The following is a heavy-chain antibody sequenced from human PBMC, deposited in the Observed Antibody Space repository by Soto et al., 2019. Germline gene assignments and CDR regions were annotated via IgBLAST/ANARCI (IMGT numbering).Heavy chain of an antibody. CDR3: AAGEASSRNLAPSYLDF. J-gene: IGHJ4*02. Sequence: SETLSLTCTVSGGSMRNYFWTWIRQPPGKGLEWIGYIHYSGTTSFFPSYNPSLRSRVTISEDTSKNQFSLKLLSVTTADTAVYFCAAGEASSRNLAPSYLDFWGQGTLVTVSS. CDR1: GGSMRNYF. V-gene: IGHV4-59*01. D-gene: IGHD6-13*01. CDR2: IHYSGTT.